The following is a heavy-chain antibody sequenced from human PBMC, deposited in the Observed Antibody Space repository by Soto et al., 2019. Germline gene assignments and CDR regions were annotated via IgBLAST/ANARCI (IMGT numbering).Heavy chain of an antibody. Sequence: PSETLSLTCTVSGGSISSYYWSWIRQPPGKGLEWIGYIYYSGSTNYNPSLKSRVTISVDTSKNQFSLKLSSVTAADTAVYYCARVFHETAFDLWGQGTTVTVS. D-gene: IGHD2-21*01. V-gene: IGHV4-59*01. J-gene: IGHJ6*02. CDR1: GGSISSYY. CDR2: IYYSGST. CDR3: ARVFHETAFDL.